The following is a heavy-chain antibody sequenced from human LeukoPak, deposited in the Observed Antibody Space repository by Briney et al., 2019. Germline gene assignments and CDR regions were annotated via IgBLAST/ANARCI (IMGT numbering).Heavy chain of an antibody. Sequence: ASVKVSCKASGYTFTGYYMHWVRQAPGQGLEWMGWINPNSGGTNYAQKFQGRVTMTRDTSISTAYMELSRLRSDDTAVYYCARSGSSWVRTEKGPKDYWGQGTLVTVSS. CDR2: INPNSGGT. CDR3: ARSGSSWVRTEKGPKDY. J-gene: IGHJ4*02. CDR1: GYTFTGYY. D-gene: IGHD6-13*01. V-gene: IGHV1-2*02.